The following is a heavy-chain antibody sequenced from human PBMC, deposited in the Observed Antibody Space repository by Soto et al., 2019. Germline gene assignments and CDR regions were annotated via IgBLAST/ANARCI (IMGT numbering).Heavy chain of an antibody. J-gene: IGHJ4*02. CDR3: AKWDYDFWSAYFRGYYFDY. CDR2: ISGSGGST. Sequence: PGGSLRLSCAASGFTFSSYAMSRVRQAPGKGLEWVSAISGSGGSTYYADSVKGRFTISRDNSKNTLYLQMNSLRAEDTAVYYCAKWDYDFWSAYFRGYYFDYWGQGTLVTVSS. V-gene: IGHV3-23*01. D-gene: IGHD3-3*01. CDR1: GFTFSSYA.